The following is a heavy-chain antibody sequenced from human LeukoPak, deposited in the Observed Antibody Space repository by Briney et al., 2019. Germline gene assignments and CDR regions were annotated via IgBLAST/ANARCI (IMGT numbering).Heavy chain of an antibody. J-gene: IGHJ3*02. CDR1: GGSISSGGYS. CDR3: AGDTVVTPYDAFDI. V-gene: IGHV4-30-4*07. CDR2: IYYSGST. Sequence: SETLSLTCAVSGGSISSGGYSWSWIRQPPGKGLEWIGYIYYSGSTYYNPSLKSRVTISVDTSKNQFSLKLSSVTAADTAVYYCAGDTVVTPYDAFDIWGQGTMVTVSS. D-gene: IGHD4-23*01.